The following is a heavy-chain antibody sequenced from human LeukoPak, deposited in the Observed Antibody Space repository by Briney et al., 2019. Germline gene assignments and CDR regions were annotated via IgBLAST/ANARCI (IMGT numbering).Heavy chain of an antibody. V-gene: IGHV3-11*04. CDR1: GFTFSDYY. Sequence: GGSLRLSCAASGFTFSDYYMSWIRQAPRKGLEWVSYISSSGSTIYYADSVKGRFTISRDNAKNSLYLQMNSLRAEDTAVYYCARDPDSSSWYYGAYYFDYWGQGTLVTVSS. D-gene: IGHD6-13*01. CDR3: ARDPDSSSWYYGAYYFDY. CDR2: ISSSGSTI. J-gene: IGHJ4*02.